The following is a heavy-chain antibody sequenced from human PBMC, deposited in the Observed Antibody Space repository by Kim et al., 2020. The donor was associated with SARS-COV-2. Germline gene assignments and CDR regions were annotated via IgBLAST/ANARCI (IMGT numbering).Heavy chain of an antibody. V-gene: IGHV3-9*01. J-gene: IGHJ3*02. Sequence: GGSLRLSCAASGFTFDDYAMHWVRQAPGKGLEWVSGISWNSGSIGYADSVKGRFTISRDNAKNSLYLQMNSLRAEDTALYYCAKDMGATYYGSGQCAFDIWGQGTMVTVSS. CDR3: AKDMGATYYGSGQCAFDI. D-gene: IGHD3-10*01. CDR1: GFTFDDYA. CDR2: ISWNSGSI.